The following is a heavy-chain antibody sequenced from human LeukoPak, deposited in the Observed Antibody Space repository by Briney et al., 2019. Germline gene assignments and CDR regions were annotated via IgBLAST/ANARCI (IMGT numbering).Heavy chain of an antibody. CDR3: AREETTVWPPYPCY. CDR1: GYTFSSYY. J-gene: IGHJ4*02. D-gene: IGHD1-14*01. Sequence: ASVKVSCKTSGYTFSSYYITWVRQAPGQGLEWMGWISGYNGKTSYARNLEGRVTVTTDTSTTTAYLELRSLTSDDTAIYYCAREETTVWPPYPCYWGQGTLVTVSS. V-gene: IGHV1-18*04. CDR2: ISGYNGKT.